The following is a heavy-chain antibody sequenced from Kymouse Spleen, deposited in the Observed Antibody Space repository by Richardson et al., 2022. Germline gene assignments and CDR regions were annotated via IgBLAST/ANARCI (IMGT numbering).Heavy chain of an antibody. V-gene: IGHV3-33*01. CDR1: GFTFSSYG. J-gene: IGHJ6*02. Sequence: QVQLVESGGGVVQPGRSLRLSCAASGFTFSSYGMHWVRQAPGKGLEWVAVIWYDGSNKYYADSVKGRFTISRDNSKNTLYLQMNSLRAEDTAVYYCARDLPGIAAAGYYYGMDVWGQGTTVTVSS. D-gene: IGHD6-13*01. CDR2: IWYDGSNK. CDR3: ARDLPGIAAAGYYYGMDV.